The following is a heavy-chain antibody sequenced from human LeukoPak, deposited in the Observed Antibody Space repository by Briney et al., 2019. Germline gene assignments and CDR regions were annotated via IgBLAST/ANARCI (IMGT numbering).Heavy chain of an antibody. V-gene: IGHV1-46*01. J-gene: IGHJ6*03. CDR3: ARDAARYCSGGGCYSGWYYYYMDV. CDR2: INPSGGST. CDR1: GYTFTSYY. D-gene: IGHD2-15*01. Sequence: ASVKVSCKASGYTFTSYYMHWVRQAPGQGLEWMGIINPSGGSTSYAQKLQGRVTMTTDTSTSTAYMELRSLRSDDTAVYYCARDAARYCSGGGCYSGWYYYYMDVWGKGTTVTVSS.